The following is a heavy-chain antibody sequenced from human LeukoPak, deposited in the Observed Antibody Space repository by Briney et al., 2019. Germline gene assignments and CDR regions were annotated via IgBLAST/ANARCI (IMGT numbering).Heavy chain of an antibody. Sequence: ASVKVSCKASGYTFTGYYMNWVRQAPGQGLEWMGRINPNSGGTNYAQKFQGRVTMTRDTSISTAYMELSRLRSEDTAVYYCARVTGTTLIGFGYWGQGTLVTVSS. D-gene: IGHD1-7*01. CDR3: ARVTGTTLIGFGY. J-gene: IGHJ4*02. V-gene: IGHV1-2*06. CDR2: INPNSGGT. CDR1: GYTFTGYY.